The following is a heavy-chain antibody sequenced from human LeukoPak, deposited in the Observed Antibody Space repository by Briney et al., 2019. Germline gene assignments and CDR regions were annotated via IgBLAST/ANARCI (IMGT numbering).Heavy chain of an antibody. CDR2: IKQDGSEK. J-gene: IGHJ3*02. CDR3: ARDPLAATVKRAFDI. Sequence: GGSLRLSCAASGFTFSTYWMTWVRQAPGKGLEWVANIKQDGSEKYYVDSVKGRFTISRDNAKKSLYLQMNSLRADDTAMYYCARDPLAATVKRAFDIWGQGTTVTVSS. D-gene: IGHD1-1*01. V-gene: IGHV3-7*01. CDR1: GFTFSTYW.